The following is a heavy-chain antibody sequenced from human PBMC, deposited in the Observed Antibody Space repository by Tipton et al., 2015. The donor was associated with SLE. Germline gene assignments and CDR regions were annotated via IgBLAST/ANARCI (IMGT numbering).Heavy chain of an antibody. Sequence: LRLSCTVSGGSISSYYWSWIRQPPGKGLEWIGYIYYSGSTNYNPSLKSRVTISVDTSKNQFSLKLNSVTAADTAVYYCAREGRGSSGFDYWGQGTLVTVSS. J-gene: IGHJ4*02. V-gene: IGHV4-59*01. CDR2: IYYSGST. D-gene: IGHD6-6*01. CDR1: GGSISSYY. CDR3: AREGRGSSGFDY.